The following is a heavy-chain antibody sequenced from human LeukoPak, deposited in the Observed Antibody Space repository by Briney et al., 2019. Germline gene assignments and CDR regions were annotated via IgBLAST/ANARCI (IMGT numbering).Heavy chain of an antibody. V-gene: IGHV1-46*01. CDR2: INPSGGST. J-gene: IGHJ3*02. CDR3: ARAEKRITMILDI. D-gene: IGHD3-22*01. CDR1: GYTFTSYY. Sequence: ASVKVSCKASGYTFTSYYMHWVRQAPGQGLEWMGIINPSGGSTSYAQKFQGRVTMTRDTSTSTVYMELSSLRSEDTAVYYCARAEKRITMILDIWAKGQWSPSLQ.